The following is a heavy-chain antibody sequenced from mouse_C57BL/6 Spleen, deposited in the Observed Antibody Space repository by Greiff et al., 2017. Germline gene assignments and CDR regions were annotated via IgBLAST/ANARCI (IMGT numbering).Heavy chain of an antibody. CDR3: ASITTVVERYFDV. D-gene: IGHD1-1*01. V-gene: IGHV14-2*01. J-gene: IGHJ1*03. Sequence: EVKLVESGAELVKPGASVKLSCTASGFNIKDYYMHWVKQRPEQGLEWIGRIAPEDGDTKYAPIFPGKATITADTSTNTAYLQLSSLTSEDTAVYYCASITTVVERYFDVWGTGTTVTVSS. CDR2: IAPEDGDT. CDR1: GFNIKDYY.